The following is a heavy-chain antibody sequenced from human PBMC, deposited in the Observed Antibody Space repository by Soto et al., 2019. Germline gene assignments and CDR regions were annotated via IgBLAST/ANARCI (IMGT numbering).Heavy chain of an antibody. CDR3: ARGVGSEPLDY. CDR2: IIPMFGIA. CDR1: GGTFNSYT. D-gene: IGHD1-26*01. Sequence: SSVKVSCKGSGGTFNSYTITWVRHAPGQGLEWMGRIIPMFGIASYAQNFQGRVTITADKSTSTAYMELSSLRSDETAVYYCARGVGSEPLDYWGEGTLVTVSS. V-gene: IGHV1-69*02. J-gene: IGHJ4*02.